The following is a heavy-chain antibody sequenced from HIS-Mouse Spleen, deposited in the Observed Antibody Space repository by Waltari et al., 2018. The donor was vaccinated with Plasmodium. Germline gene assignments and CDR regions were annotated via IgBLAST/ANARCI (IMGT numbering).Heavy chain of an antibody. V-gene: IGHV3-33*06. CDR2: IWYDGSNK. J-gene: IGHJ3*02. Sequence: QVQLVESGGGVVQPGRSLSLSWSASGFPFSSHGRPWVRQAPGKGLEWVAVIWYDGSNKYYADSVKGRFTISRDNSKNTLYLQMNSLRAEDTAVYYCAKEEGNWNDDDAFDIWGQGTMVTVSS. CDR1: GFPFSSHG. CDR3: AKEEGNWNDDDAFDI. D-gene: IGHD1-1*01.